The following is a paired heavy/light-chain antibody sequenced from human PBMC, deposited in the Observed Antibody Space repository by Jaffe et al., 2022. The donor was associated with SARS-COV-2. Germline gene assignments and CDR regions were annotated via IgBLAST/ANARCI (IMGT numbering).Light chain of an antibody. CDR2: DAS. CDR1: RGVRHD. Sequence: DIQMTQSPSSLSASVGDRVTITCRASRGVRHDLDWYQQKPGKAPKRLIYDASSLQSGVPSRFSGSGSGTEFTLTISSLQPEDFATYYCLQHNSYPFTFGQGTRLEIK. V-gene: IGKV1-17*01. J-gene: IGKJ5*01. CDR3: LQHNSYPFT.
Heavy chain of an antibody. CDR3: TTGAYYYGSESTKLDC. Sequence: EVQLVESGGGLVKPGGSLRLSCAASGLAFSDTWMSWVRQAPGKGLEWVGRIKTKADTWTTEYATSVEGRWTISRDDSKSTLYLQMNSLKIEDTAVYYCTTGAYYYGSESTKLDCWGQGTLVIVSS. J-gene: IGHJ4*02. D-gene: IGHD3-10*01. CDR1: GLAFSDTW. CDR2: IKTKADTWTT. V-gene: IGHV3-15*01.